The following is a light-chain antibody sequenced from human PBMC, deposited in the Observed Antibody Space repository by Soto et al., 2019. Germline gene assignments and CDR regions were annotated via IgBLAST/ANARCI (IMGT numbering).Light chain of an antibody. CDR2: VESSGTY. J-gene: IGLJ2*01. Sequence: QLVLTQSSSASACLGSSVKLTCTLSGGHSSYIIAWHHHQPGKAPRYLMKVESSGTYNKGSGVPDRFSGSGSGADRYLTISNLQSEDEADYYCETWDTNTVIFGGGTQLTVL. CDR1: GGHSSYI. CDR3: ETWDTNTVI. V-gene: IGLV4-60*03.